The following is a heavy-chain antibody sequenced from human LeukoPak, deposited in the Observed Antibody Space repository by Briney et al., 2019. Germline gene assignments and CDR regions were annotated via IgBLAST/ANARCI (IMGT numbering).Heavy chain of an antibody. CDR3: ARSLGSYQYYFDY. J-gene: IGHJ4*02. V-gene: IGHV1-46*01. Sequence: GASVKVSCKASGYTFTNYYMHWVRQAPGQGLEWMGIINPSGGSTSYAQKFQGRVTITADESTSTAYMELSSLRSEDTAVYYCARSLGSYQYYFDYWGQGTLVTVSS. CDR1: GYTFTNYY. CDR2: INPSGGST. D-gene: IGHD1-26*01.